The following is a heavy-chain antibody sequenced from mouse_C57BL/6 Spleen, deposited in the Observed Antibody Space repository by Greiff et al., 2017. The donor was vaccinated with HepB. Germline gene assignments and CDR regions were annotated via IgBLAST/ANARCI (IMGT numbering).Heavy chain of an antibody. CDR1: GFNIKDYY. V-gene: IGHV14-2*01. Sequence: LVESGAELVKPGASVKLSCTASGFNIKDYYMHWVKQRTEQGLEWIGRIDPEDGETKYAPKFQGKATITADTSSNTAYLQLSSLTSEDTAVYYCASYYGNSYYFDYWGQGTTLTVSS. D-gene: IGHD1-1*01. CDR2: IDPEDGET. CDR3: ASYYGNSYYFDY. J-gene: IGHJ2*01.